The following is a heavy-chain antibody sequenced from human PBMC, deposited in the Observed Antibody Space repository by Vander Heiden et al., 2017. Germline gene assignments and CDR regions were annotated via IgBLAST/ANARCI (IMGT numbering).Heavy chain of an antibody. CDR2: ISSRINTM. Sequence: EVQLVESGGGLVQPGGSLRLSCAASGFTFSSYSMIWVRQAPGKGLEWISYISSRINTMSYADSVEGRFTISRDNAKNSLFLQMNSLRDEDTAVYYCARDRGSGSDVWGQGTTVTVS. CDR3: ARDRGSGSDV. J-gene: IGHJ6*02. V-gene: IGHV3-48*02. D-gene: IGHD3-10*01. CDR1: GFTFSSYS.